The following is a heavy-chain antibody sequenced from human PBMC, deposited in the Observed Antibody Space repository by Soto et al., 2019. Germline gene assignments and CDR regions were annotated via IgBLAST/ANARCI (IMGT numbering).Heavy chain of an antibody. V-gene: IGHV1-69*13. CDR3: ARGGEYVWGSYRRNYYDSSGYYPFDY. CDR2: IIPIFGTA. CDR1: GGTFSSYA. J-gene: IGHJ4*02. Sequence: SVKVSCKASGGTFSSYAISWVRQAPGQGLEWMGGIIPIFGTANYAQKFQGRVTITADESTSTAYMELSSLRSEDTAVYYCARGGEYVWGSYRRNYYDSSGYYPFDYWGQGTRVTV. D-gene: IGHD3-22*01.